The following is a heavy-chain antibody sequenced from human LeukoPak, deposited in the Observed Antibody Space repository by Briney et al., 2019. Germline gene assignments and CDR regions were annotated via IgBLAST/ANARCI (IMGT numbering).Heavy chain of an antibody. Sequence: SVKVSCKASGGTFSSYAISWVRQAPGQGLEWMGGIIPIFGTANYAQKFQGRVTITTDESTSTAYMELSSLRSEDTAVYYCARAVGYCSGGSCPIDYWGQGTLVTVSS. D-gene: IGHD2-15*01. CDR1: GGTFSSYA. CDR2: IIPIFGTA. J-gene: IGHJ4*02. V-gene: IGHV1-69*05. CDR3: ARAVGYCSGGSCPIDY.